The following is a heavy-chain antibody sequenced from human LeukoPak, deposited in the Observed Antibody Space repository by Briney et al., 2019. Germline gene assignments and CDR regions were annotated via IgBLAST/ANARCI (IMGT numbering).Heavy chain of an antibody. V-gene: IGHV4-34*01. Sequence: SETLSLTCAVYGGSFSGYYWSWIRQPPGKGLEWIGEINHSGSANYNPSLKSRVTISLDTSKNQFSLKLSSVTAAGTAVYYCARGQGTVTTHWGQGTLVTVSS. CDR1: GGSFSGYY. J-gene: IGHJ4*02. D-gene: IGHD4-17*01. CDR3: ARGQGTVTTH. CDR2: INHSGSA.